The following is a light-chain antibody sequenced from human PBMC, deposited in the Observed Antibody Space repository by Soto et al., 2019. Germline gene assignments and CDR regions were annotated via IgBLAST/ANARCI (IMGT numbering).Light chain of an antibody. CDR1: QSISNH. Sequence: DIQMTQSPYSLSASVEDRFIITCRASQSISNHLNWYQQKLGKAPKLLIFAASSLQSGVPSRFSGSRSGPDFTLTISSLQPEDFATYYCQQSYSSPPTFGQGTKVDIK. CDR2: AAS. V-gene: IGKV1-39*01. J-gene: IGKJ1*01. CDR3: QQSYSSPPT.